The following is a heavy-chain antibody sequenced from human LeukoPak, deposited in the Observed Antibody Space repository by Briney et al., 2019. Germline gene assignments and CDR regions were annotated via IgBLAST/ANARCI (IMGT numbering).Heavy chain of an antibody. CDR1: GYTFTSYG. CDR3: ARTKPLWFGGTLDV. CDR2: ISAYKGNI. V-gene: IGHV1-18*04. D-gene: IGHD3-10*01. J-gene: IGHJ6*04. Sequence: ASVKVSCKTSGYTFTSYGISWVRQAPGQGLEWMAWISAYKGNINHAQKLQGRVTVTTDTSTSTVYMELRSLRYDDTAVYYCARTKPLWFGGTLDVWGNGTTVTVSS.